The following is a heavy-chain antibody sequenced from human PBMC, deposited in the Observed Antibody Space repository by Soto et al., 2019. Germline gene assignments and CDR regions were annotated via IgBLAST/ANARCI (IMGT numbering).Heavy chain of an antibody. V-gene: IGHV4-59*01. CDR3: ARAWSGYYTGFSYYYYMDV. CDR2: IYYSGST. D-gene: IGHD3-3*01. CDR1: GGSISSYY. Sequence: PSETLSLTCTVSGGSISSYYWSWIRQPPGKGLEWIGYIYYSGSTNYNPSLKSRVTISVDTSKNQFSLKLSSVTAADTAVYYCARAWSGYYTGFSYYYYMDVWGKGTTVTVS. J-gene: IGHJ6*03.